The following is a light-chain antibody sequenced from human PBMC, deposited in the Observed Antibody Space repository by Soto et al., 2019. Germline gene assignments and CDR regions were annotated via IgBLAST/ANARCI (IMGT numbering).Light chain of an antibody. CDR3: SSYAGSNNLPVV. CDR1: SSDVGGYNY. Sequence: QSALTQPPSASGSPGQSVTISCTGTSSDVGGYNYVSWYQQHPGKAPKLMIYEVSKRPSGVPDRFSGSKSGNTASLTVSVLQAEDEADYYCSSYAGSNNLPVVFGGGTKLTVL. CDR2: EVS. J-gene: IGLJ2*01. V-gene: IGLV2-8*01.